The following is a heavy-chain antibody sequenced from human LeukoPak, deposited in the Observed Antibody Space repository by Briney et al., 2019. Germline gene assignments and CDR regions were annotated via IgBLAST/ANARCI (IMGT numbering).Heavy chain of an antibody. J-gene: IGHJ4*02. CDR1: GFTFSTYS. Sequence: GGSLRLSCAASGFTFSTYSMNWVRQAPGKGLEWISHITSSYTIYYADSVKGRFTISRDNAQTSLYLQMNSLRDEDTAVYYCARSSWDGNGFDYWGQGTLVTVSS. CDR2: ITSSYTI. D-gene: IGHD5-24*01. CDR3: ARSSWDGNGFDY. V-gene: IGHV3-48*02.